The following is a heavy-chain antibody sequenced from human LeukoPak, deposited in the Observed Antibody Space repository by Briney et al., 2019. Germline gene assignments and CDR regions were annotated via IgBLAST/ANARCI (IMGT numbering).Heavy chain of an antibody. Sequence: SVKVSCKASGGTFSSYAISWVRQAPGQGLEWMGGIIPIFGTANYAQKFQGRVTITADESTSTAYMELSSLRSEDTAVYYCARAIAVAEYFDYWGQGTLVTVSS. V-gene: IGHV1-69*13. CDR1: GGTFSSYA. D-gene: IGHD6-19*01. CDR2: IIPIFGTA. CDR3: ARAIAVAEYFDY. J-gene: IGHJ4*02.